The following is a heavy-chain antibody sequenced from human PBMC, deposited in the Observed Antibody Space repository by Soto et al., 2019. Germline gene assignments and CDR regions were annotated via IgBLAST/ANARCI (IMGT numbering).Heavy chain of an antibody. CDR1: GVSISSYY. CDR3: ARESGSYDPLDY. V-gene: IGHV4-59*01. CDR2: IYYSGST. J-gene: IGHJ4*02. Sequence: PSETLSLTCTVSGVSISSYYWTWIRQPPGKGLEWIGYIYYSGSTNYNPSLRSRVTISIDTSKNQFSLRLRSVTAADTAVYYCARESGSYDPLDYWGQGTPVTVS. D-gene: IGHD3-16*01.